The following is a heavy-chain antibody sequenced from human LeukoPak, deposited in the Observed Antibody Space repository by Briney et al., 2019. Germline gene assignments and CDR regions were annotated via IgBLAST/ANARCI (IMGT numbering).Heavy chain of an antibody. CDR3: AIILGTAVAGQPFDP. Sequence: PSETLSLPCTVSGGSISSSSYYWGWIRQPPGKGLEWIGSIYHSGNTYYNPSLKSRVTISVDTSKNQFSLKLSSVTAADTAVYYCAIILGTAVAGQPFDPWGQGTLVTVSS. V-gene: IGHV4-39*01. J-gene: IGHJ5*02. D-gene: IGHD6-13*01. CDR2: IYHSGNT. CDR1: GGSISSSSYY.